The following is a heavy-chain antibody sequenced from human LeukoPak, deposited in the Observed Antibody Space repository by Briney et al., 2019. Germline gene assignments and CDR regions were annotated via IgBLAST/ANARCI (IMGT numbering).Heavy chain of an antibody. Sequence: GGSLRLSCAASGFTFSSYSMNWVRQAPGKGLEWVSSISSSSSYIYYADSVKGRFTISRDNAKSSLYLQMNSLRAEDTAVYYCARGGYYYDNSGGAFDIWGQGTMVTVSS. CDR2: ISSSSSYI. D-gene: IGHD3-22*01. J-gene: IGHJ3*02. CDR3: ARGGYYYDNSGGAFDI. V-gene: IGHV3-21*01. CDR1: GFTFSSYS.